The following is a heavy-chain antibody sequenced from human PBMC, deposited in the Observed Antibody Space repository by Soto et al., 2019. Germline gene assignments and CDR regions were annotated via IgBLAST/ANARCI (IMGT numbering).Heavy chain of an antibody. CDR1: GGSNSGYY. D-gene: IGHD3-10*01. Sequence: ASETLSLTCTISGGSNSGYYWTWIRQSPGKGLEYIGYVYSGNTYYSPSLKSRVTMSVDTSKNQFSLKLSSVSAADTSMYYCARVYGSGSYYFDYWGQGTLVTVSS. V-gene: IGHV4-59*04. CDR3: ARVYGSGSYYFDY. CDR2: VYSGNT. J-gene: IGHJ4*02.